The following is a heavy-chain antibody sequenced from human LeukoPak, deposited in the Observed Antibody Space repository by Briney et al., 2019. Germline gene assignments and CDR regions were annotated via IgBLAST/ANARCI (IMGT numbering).Heavy chain of an antibody. CDR2: MNPNSGNT. CDR3: ARVYYDSSGYYIDY. Sequence: ASVKVSCKASGYTFTSYDINWVRQAPGQGLEGMGWMNPNSGNTGYAQKFQGRVTMTRNTSISTAYMELSSLRSEDTAVYYCARVYYDSSGYYIDYWGQGTLVTVSS. CDR1: GYTFTSYD. J-gene: IGHJ4*02. V-gene: IGHV1-8*01. D-gene: IGHD3-22*01.